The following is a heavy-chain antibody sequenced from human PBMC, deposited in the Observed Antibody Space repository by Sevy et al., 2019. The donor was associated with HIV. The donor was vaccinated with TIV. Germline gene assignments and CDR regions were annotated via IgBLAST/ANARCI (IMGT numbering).Heavy chain of an antibody. CDR1: GGSISTYY. CDR2: IYHSGST. CDR3: ARDSSGVYCSDGSCYSGSFDI. J-gene: IGHJ3*02. D-gene: IGHD2-15*01. Sequence: SETLSLTCSVSGGSISTYYWSWIRQPPGKGLEWIGYIYHSGSTNYNPSLKSRVTISADTSKNQFSLKLSSVTAADTAGYYCARDSSGVYCSDGSCYSGSFDIWGQGTMVTVSS. V-gene: IGHV4-59*01.